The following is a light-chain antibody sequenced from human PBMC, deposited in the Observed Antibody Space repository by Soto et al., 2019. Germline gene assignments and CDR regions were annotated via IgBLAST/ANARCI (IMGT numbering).Light chain of an antibody. J-gene: IGKJ1*01. CDR3: QQYNNWPRT. V-gene: IGKV3-15*01. CDR1: QSVSSD. CDR2: GAS. Sequence: EIVMTHSPATLSVSPGERATLSCRASQSVSSDLAWYHQKPGQAPRLLIYGASTRATGIPARFSGSGSGTEFTLTINSLQSEDFEVYYCQQYNNWPRTFGQGTKVDIK.